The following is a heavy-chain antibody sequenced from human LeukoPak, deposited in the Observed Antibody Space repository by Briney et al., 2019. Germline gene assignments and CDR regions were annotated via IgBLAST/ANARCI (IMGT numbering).Heavy chain of an antibody. J-gene: IGHJ4*02. D-gene: IGHD2/OR15-2a*01. V-gene: IGHV1-69*05. CDR1: GGTFSSYA. Sequence: GASVKVSCKASGGTFSSYAISWVRQAPGQGLEWMGGIIPIFGTANYAQKFQGRVTITTDESTSTAYMELSSLRSEDTAVYYRARENSLFYFDYWGQGTLVTVSS. CDR2: IIPIFGTA. CDR3: ARENSLFYFDY.